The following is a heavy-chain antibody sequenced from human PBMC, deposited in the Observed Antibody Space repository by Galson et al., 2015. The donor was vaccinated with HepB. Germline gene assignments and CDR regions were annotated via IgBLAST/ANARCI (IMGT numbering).Heavy chain of an antibody. J-gene: IGHJ4*02. CDR1: GFTFSNYG. D-gene: IGHD6-19*01. V-gene: IGHV3-30*18. Sequence: LRLSCAASGFTFSNYGMHWVRQAPGKGLEWVAVISYDGSNKYYADSVKGRFTISRDNSKNTLHLQMNSLRAEDTALCYCAKDPYLYSALTGTMAGFDYWGQGTLVTVSS. CDR2: ISYDGSNK. CDR3: AKDPYLYSALTGTMAGFDY.